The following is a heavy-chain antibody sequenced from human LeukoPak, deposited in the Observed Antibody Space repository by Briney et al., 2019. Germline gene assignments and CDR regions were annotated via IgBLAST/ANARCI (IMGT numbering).Heavy chain of an antibody. D-gene: IGHD3-22*01. CDR1: GGSISSGDYY. J-gene: IGHJ4*02. V-gene: IGHV4-30-4*01. CDR3: ARSAYDSSGYYFDDY. CDR2: IYYSGST. Sequence: SETLSLTCTVSGGSISSGDYYWSWIRQPPGKGLEWIGYIYYSGSTYYNPSLKSRVTISVDTSKNQFSLKLSSVTAADTAVYYCARSAYDSSGYYFDDYWGQGTLVTVSS.